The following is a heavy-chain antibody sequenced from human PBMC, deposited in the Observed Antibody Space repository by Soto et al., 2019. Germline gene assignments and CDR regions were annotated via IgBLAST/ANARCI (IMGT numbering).Heavy chain of an antibody. V-gene: IGHV2-5*01. CDR2: IFWNDDK. D-gene: IGHD6-6*01. CDR3: AHRVIGAAAPQIDS. CDR1: GFSLSASGVG. J-gene: IGHJ4*02. Sequence: QITLKETGPTLVKPTQTLTLTCTFSGFSLSASGVGVAWIRQPPGKALEWLALIFWNDDKFYTSSLRNRLTITKDTSKNQVILTLTNMEPEDAATYYCAHRVIGAAAPQIDSWGPGTLVTVS.